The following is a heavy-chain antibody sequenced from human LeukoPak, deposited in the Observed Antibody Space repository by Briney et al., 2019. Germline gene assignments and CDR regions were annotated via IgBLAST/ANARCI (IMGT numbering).Heavy chain of an antibody. J-gene: IGHJ4*02. V-gene: IGHV3-23*01. CDR2: ISGSGGST. D-gene: IGHD6-19*01. Sequence: GGSLRLSCAASGFTFSSYAMSWVRQAPGKGLEWVSAISGSGGSTYYADSVKGRFTISRDNSKNTLYLQMNSLRAEDTAVYYCAKVPQYSGGWYVDYWGQGTLVTVSS. CDR1: GFTFSSYA. CDR3: AKVPQYSGGWYVDY.